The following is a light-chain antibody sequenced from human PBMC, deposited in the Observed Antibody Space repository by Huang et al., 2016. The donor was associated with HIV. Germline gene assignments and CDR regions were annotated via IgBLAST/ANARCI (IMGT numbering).Light chain of an antibody. Sequence: EIVMTQSPATLSVSTGATATLSCRASHMISTNLAWYQQKPGQAPRLLIYGASTRATGVPARFSGSGSGTEFTLTISSLQSEDFAVYYCQQYNNWLMYTFGQGTKLEIK. V-gene: IGKV3-15*01. J-gene: IGKJ2*01. CDR1: HMISTN. CDR2: GAS. CDR3: QQYNNWLMYT.